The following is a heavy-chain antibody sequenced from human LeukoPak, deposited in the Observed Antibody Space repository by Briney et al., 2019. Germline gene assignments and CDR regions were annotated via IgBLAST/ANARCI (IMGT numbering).Heavy chain of an antibody. CDR3: AKSIAVAFYS. V-gene: IGHV3-23*01. CDR1: GFTFSTYV. CDR2: ISGSGGTT. D-gene: IGHD6-19*01. Sequence: GGSLRLSCAASGFTFSTYVMSWVRQAPGKGLQWVSAISGSGGTTYYADSVKGRFTISRDNSKNTLYLQMNSLRAEDTAVYYCAKSIAVAFYSWGQGTLVTVSS. J-gene: IGHJ4*02.